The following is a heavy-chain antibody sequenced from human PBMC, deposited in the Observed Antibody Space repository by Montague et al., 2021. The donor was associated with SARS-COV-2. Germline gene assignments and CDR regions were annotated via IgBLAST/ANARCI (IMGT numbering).Heavy chain of an antibody. J-gene: IGHJ4*02. CDR1: GDSVSVTWDS. V-gene: IGHV6-1*01. Sequence: CAISGDSVSVTWDSGDGRRRTRSNSRHANRSYYDMSKWYNDYAVSVKSRITINPDTSKNQFSLQLNSVTPEDTAVYYCARGGSWLYYFDYWGQGTLVTVSS. CDR2: YYDMSKWYN. CDR3: ARGGSWLYYFDY. D-gene: IGHD6-13*01.